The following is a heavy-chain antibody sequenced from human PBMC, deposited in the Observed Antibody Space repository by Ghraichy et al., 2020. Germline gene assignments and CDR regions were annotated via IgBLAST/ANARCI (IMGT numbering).Heavy chain of an antibody. J-gene: IGHJ4*02. CDR2: ISYDGSNK. CDR3: AIPDTELPSIPVDY. Sequence: GGSLRLSCAASGFTFSSYAMHWVRQAPGKGLEWVAVISYDGSNKYYADSVKGRFTISRDNSKNTLYLQMNSLRAEDTAVYYCAIPDTELPSIPVDYWGQGTMVTVSS. CDR1: GFTFSSYA. D-gene: IGHD1-26*01. V-gene: IGHV3-30-3*01.